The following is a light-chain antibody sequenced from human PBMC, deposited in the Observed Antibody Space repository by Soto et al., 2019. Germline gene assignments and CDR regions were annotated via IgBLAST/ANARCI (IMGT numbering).Light chain of an antibody. J-gene: IGKJ1*01. Sequence: EIVLTQSPATLSLSPGERATLSCRASQSVSSYLAWYQQKPGQAPRLLIHGASTRATGIPARFSGSGSGTEFTLTISSLQSEDFAVYYCQHYNDWPPTWTLGQGTKV. CDR2: GAS. V-gene: IGKV3-15*01. CDR1: QSVSSY. CDR3: QHYNDWPPTWT.